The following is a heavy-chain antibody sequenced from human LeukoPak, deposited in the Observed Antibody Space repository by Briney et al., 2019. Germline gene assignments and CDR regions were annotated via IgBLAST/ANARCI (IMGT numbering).Heavy chain of an antibody. CDR3: ARVAFPSVAVVARTLDY. CDR2: INPNSGGT. CDR1: GYTFTCYY. V-gene: IGHV1-2*02. Sequence: GASVKVSCKASGYTFTCYYMHWVRQAPGQGLEGMGWINPNSGGTNYAQKFQGRVTMTRDTSISTAYMELSRLRSDDTAVYYCARVAFPSVAVVARTLDYWGQGTLVTVSS. D-gene: IGHD2-15*01. J-gene: IGHJ4*02.